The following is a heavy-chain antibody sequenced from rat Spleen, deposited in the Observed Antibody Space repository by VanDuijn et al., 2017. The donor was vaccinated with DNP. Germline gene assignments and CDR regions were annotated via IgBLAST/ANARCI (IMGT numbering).Heavy chain of an antibody. CDR1: GLTFSDYS. CDR2: IVYDGSGA. J-gene: IGHJ4*01. Sequence: EVQLVESGGGLVQPGRSLKLSCVASGLTFSDYSMAWVRQAPKKGLEWVATIVYDGSGAYYGDSVTGRFTISRDNAKRILYLQMDSLTSEDTATCYCATHGSISSVSTGARDVWGQGTSVTVSS. V-gene: IGHV5S10*01. D-gene: IGHD1-2*01. CDR3: ATHGSISSVSTGARDV.